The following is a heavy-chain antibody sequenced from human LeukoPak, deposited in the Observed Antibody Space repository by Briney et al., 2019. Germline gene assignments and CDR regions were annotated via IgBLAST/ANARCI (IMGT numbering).Heavy chain of an antibody. Sequence: ASVKVSCKASGYTFTSYDINWVGQATGQGLEWMGWMNPNRGNTGYAKKFQGRVTITRKNSIRKAYMEVSRLRAEDTAVYYCARGPSDSSSWTLYYFDYWGQGTLVTVSS. CDR2: MNPNRGNT. D-gene: IGHD6-13*01. V-gene: IGHV1-8*03. J-gene: IGHJ4*02. CDR3: ARGPSDSSSWTLYYFDY. CDR1: GYTFTSYD.